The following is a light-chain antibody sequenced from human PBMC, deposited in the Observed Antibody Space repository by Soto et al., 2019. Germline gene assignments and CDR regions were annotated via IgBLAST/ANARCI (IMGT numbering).Light chain of an antibody. CDR2: AAS. J-gene: IGKJ1*01. CDR3: QKYTTAPWA. V-gene: IGKV1-27*01. Sequence: DFQMTQSPSSLSASVGDRVIITCRASQEINNYLAWYQQKPGRAPNLLIYAASTLQSGVPSRFSGSGSGTDFTLTISSLQPEDVATYYCQKYTTAPWAFGQGTNVEIK. CDR1: QEINNY.